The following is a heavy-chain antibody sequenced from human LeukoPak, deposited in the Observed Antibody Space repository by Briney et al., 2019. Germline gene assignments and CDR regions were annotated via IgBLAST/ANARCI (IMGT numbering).Heavy chain of an antibody. D-gene: IGHD3-22*01. CDR3: ARAPFYDSSGHDAFDI. CDR2: IYYSGST. V-gene: IGHV4-39*07. Sequence: SETLSLTCTVSGGSISSSSYYWGWIRQPPGKGLEWIGSIYYSGSTYYNPSLKSRVTISVDTSKNQFSLKLSSVTAADTAVYYCARAPFYDSSGHDAFDIWGQGTMVTVSS. J-gene: IGHJ3*02. CDR1: GGSISSSSYY.